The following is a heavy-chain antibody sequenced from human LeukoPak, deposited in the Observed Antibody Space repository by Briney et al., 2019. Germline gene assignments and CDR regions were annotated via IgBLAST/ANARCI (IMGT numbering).Heavy chain of an antibody. CDR1: GGSISSGGYY. V-gene: IGHV4-30-2*01. CDR2: IYHSGST. CDR3: ATVRGYCSSTSCPDYYMDV. J-gene: IGHJ6*03. D-gene: IGHD2-2*01. Sequence: SETLSLTCTVSGGSISSGGYYWSWIRQPPGKGLEWIGYIYHSGSTYYNPSLKSRVTISVDTSKNQFSLKLSSVTAADTAVYYCATVRGYCSSTSCPDYYMDVWGKGTTVTVSS.